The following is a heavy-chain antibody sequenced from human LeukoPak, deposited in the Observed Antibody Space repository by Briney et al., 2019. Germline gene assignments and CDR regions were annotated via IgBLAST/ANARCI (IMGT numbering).Heavy chain of an antibody. D-gene: IGHD2-8*01. CDR3: ARGRDGLMVYAAFDY. V-gene: IGHV1-18*01. J-gene: IGHJ4*02. Sequence: GASVKVSCKASGYTFTSYGISWVRQAPGQGLEWMGWISAYNGNTNYAQKLQGRVTMTTDTSTSTAYMELRSLRSDDTAVYYCARGRDGLMVYAAFDYWGQGTLVTVSS. CDR2: ISAYNGNT. CDR1: GYTFTSYG.